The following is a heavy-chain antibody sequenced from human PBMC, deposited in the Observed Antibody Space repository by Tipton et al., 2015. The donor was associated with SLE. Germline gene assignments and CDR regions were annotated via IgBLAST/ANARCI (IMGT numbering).Heavy chain of an antibody. V-gene: IGHV4-39*07. J-gene: IGHJ3*02. Sequence: TLSLTCTVSGGSISSGGYYWSWIRQPPGKGLEWIGEIYHSGSTNYNPSLKSRVTISVDKSKNQFSLKLSSVTAADTAVYYCARVSYYYGSGSYSSGAFDIWGQGTMVTVSS. CDR2: IYHSGST. CDR3: ARVSYYYGSGSYSSGAFDI. D-gene: IGHD3-10*01. CDR1: GGSISSGGYY.